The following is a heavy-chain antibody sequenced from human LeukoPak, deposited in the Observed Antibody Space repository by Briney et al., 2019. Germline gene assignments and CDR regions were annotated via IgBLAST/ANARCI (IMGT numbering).Heavy chain of an antibody. CDR3: ANEHVSTLD. CDR1: GFSFSRHW. CDR2: ISGSGGST. Sequence: GGSLRLSCEASGFSFSRHWMHWVRQAPGKGLEWVSAISGSGGSTYYADSVKGRFTISRDNSKNTLYLQMNSLRAEDTAVYYCANEHVSTLDWGQGTLVTVSS. J-gene: IGHJ4*02. D-gene: IGHD3-16*01. V-gene: IGHV3-23*01.